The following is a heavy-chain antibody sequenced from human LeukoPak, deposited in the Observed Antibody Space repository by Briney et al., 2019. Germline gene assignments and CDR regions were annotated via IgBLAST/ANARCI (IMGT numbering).Heavy chain of an antibody. CDR3: AKDLSPRGYKYYFDY. CDR1: GFTFSSYS. CDR2: ISSSSSYI. J-gene: IGHJ4*02. D-gene: IGHD3-10*01. V-gene: IGHV3-21*04. Sequence: PGGSLRLSCAASGFTFSSYSMNWVRQAPGKGLEWVSSISSSSSYIYYADSVKGRFTISRDNAKNSLYLQMNSLRAEDTAVYYCAKDLSPRGYKYYFDYWGQGTLVTVSS.